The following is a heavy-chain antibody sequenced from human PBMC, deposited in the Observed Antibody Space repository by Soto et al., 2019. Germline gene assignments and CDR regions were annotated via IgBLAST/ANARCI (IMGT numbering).Heavy chain of an antibody. J-gene: IGHJ2*01. CDR1: RFTFSSYG. CDR3: VKGTTVTPWRYFDL. V-gene: IGHV3-30*18. Sequence: QEQLVESGGGVVQPGRSLRLSCAASRFTFSSYGMHWVRQAPGKGLEWVAVISYDGDYKHYTDSVKGRFTISRDNSKKTMYLQINSLRAEDTAVYYCVKGTTVTPWRYFDLWGRGTLVTVSS. CDR2: ISYDGDYK. D-gene: IGHD4-17*01.